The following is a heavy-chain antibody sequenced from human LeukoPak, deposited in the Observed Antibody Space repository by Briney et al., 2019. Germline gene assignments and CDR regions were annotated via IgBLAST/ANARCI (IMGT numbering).Heavy chain of an antibody. Sequence: GGSLRLSCAASGFTFSSYNMHWVRQATGKSLEWVSGIGGDGDTYYPDSLKGRFTISRENAKNSLYLQMNSLRAGDTAVYYCARGKHNWFDPWGQGTLVTVSS. J-gene: IGHJ5*02. CDR3: ARGKHNWFDP. CDR2: IGGDGDT. V-gene: IGHV3-13*01. D-gene: IGHD2-21*01. CDR1: GFTFSSYN.